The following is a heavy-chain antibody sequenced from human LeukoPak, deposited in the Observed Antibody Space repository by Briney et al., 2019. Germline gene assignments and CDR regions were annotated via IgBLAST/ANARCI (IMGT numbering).Heavy chain of an antibody. V-gene: IGHV3-30*19. Sequence: GRSLRLSCAASGFTFSSYGMHWVRQAPGKGLEWVAVIWYDGSNKYYADSVKGRFTISRDNSKNTLYLQMNSLRAEDTAVYYCARGRPFGGVIRHFDYWGQGTLVTVSS. J-gene: IGHJ4*02. D-gene: IGHD3-16*02. CDR3: ARGRPFGGVIRHFDY. CDR1: GFTFSSYG. CDR2: IWYDGSNK.